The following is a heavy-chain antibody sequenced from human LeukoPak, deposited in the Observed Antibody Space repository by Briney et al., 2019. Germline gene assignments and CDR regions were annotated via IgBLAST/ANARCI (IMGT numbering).Heavy chain of an antibody. CDR3: ARGNRSYRPFDY. J-gene: IGHJ4*02. V-gene: IGHV4-31*03. Sequence: SETLSLTCTVSGGSISSGGYSWSWIRQHPGKGLEWIGYIYYSGSTYYNPSLKSRVTISVDTSKNQFSLKLSSVTVADTAVYYCARGNRSYRPFDYWGQGTLVTVSS. CDR2: IYYSGST. D-gene: IGHD3-16*02. CDR1: GGSISSGGYS.